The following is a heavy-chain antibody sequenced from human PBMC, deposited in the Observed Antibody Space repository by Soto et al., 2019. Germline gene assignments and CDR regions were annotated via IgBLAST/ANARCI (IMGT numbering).Heavy chain of an antibody. CDR2: IWYDGSNK. CDR1: GFTFSSYG. CDR3: ARGGFADLMLYAIQLNWFDP. V-gene: IGHV3-33*01. Sequence: GGSLRLSCAASGFTFSSYGMHWVRQAPGKGLEWVAVIWYDGSNKYYADSVKGRFTISRDNSKNTLYLQMNSLRAEDTAVYYCARGGFADLMLYAIQLNWFDPWGQGTLVTVSS. D-gene: IGHD2-8*01. J-gene: IGHJ5*02.